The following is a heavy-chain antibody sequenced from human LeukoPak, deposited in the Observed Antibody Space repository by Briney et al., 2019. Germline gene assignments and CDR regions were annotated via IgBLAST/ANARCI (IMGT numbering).Heavy chain of an antibody. CDR1: GGSISSSSYY. J-gene: IGHJ6*03. D-gene: IGHD6-13*01. V-gene: IGHV4-61*02. Sequence: SETLSLTCTVSGGSISSSSYYWSWIRQPAGKGLEWIGRIYTSGSTNYNPSLKSRVTMSVDTSKNQFSLKLSSVTAADTAVYYCAREGYSSSWYEIYYYYMDVWGKGTTVTISS. CDR3: AREGYSSSWYEIYYYYMDV. CDR2: IYTSGST.